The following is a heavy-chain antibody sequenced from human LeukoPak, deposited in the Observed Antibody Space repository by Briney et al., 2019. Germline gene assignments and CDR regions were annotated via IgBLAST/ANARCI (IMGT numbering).Heavy chain of an antibody. J-gene: IGHJ4*02. Sequence: SETLSLTCTVSGGSISSSSYYWGWIRQPPGKGLEWIGSIYYSGSTYYNPSLKSRVTISVDTSKNQFSLKLSSVTAADTAVYYCARNRVNYYDSSGYFSAIDYFDYWGQGTLVTVSS. CDR3: ARNRVNYYDSSGYFSAIDYFDY. CDR2: IYYSGST. V-gene: IGHV4-39*07. D-gene: IGHD3-22*01. CDR1: GGSISSSSYY.